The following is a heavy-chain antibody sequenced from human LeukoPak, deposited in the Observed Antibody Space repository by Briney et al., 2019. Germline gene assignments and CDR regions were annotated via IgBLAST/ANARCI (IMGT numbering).Heavy chain of an antibody. Sequence: GASVKVSCKASGYTFTSYGISWVRQAPGQGLEWMGWISAYNGNTNYAQKLQGRVTMTTDTSTSTAYMELRSLRSDDTAVYYCARVGSGITMIVPHDYWGQGTLVTVSS. D-gene: IGHD3-22*01. J-gene: IGHJ4*02. V-gene: IGHV1-18*01. CDR3: ARVGSGITMIVPHDY. CDR2: ISAYNGNT. CDR1: GYTFTSYG.